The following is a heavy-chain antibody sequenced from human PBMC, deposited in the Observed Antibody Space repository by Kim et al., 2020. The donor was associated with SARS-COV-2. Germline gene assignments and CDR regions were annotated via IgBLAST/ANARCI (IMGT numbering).Heavy chain of an antibody. V-gene: IGHV1-3*01. J-gene: IGHJ4*02. CDR2: INAGNGNT. Sequence: ASVKVSCKASGYTFTSYAMHWVRQAPGQRLEWMGWINAGNGNTKYSQKFQGRVTITRDTSASTAYMELSSLRSEDTAVYYCARDLGDYYGPAIWGQGTLVTVSS. CDR3: ARDLGDYYGPAI. CDR1: GYTFTSYA. D-gene: IGHD3-10*01.